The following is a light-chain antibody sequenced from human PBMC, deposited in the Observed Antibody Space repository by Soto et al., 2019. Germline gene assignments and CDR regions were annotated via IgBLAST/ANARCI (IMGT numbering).Light chain of an antibody. CDR1: SSNIGAGYG. Sequence: QSVLTQPPSVSGAPGQRVTISCTGSSSNIGAGYGVHWYQRLPGAAPKPLIYGNKNRPSGVPDRFSGSKSGTSASLVITDLQTEDEADYYCQSYDTRLSGPVVFGGGTKLTVL. J-gene: IGLJ2*01. CDR2: GNK. V-gene: IGLV1-40*01. CDR3: QSYDTRLSGPVV.